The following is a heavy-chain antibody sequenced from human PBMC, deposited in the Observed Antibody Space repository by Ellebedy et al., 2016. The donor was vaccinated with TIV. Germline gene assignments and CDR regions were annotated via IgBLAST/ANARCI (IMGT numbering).Heavy chain of an antibody. D-gene: IGHD6-13*01. CDR3: ANVYSSTWADS. Sequence: PGGSLRLSCAASGFTFSNYAMSWVRQAPGKGLEWVSAISRSGGSTYYTGSVKGRFTISRVNSKDTLYLQMNSLRAEDTAVYYCANVYSSTWADSWGQGTLVTVSS. CDR1: GFTFSNYA. CDR2: ISRSGGST. V-gene: IGHV3-23*01. J-gene: IGHJ4*02.